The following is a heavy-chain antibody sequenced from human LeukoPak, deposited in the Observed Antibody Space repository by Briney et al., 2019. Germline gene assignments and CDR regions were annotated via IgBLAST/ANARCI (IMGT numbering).Heavy chain of an antibody. V-gene: IGHV3-21*01. CDR1: GITFRTYS. Sequence: GGSLRLSCAASGITFRTYSMNWVRQAPGKGLEWVSSISSRTGYIYYADSVKGRFTISRDNANNSLYLQMNSLRAEDTAVYYCAKDLVEMATISYYYGMDVWGQGTTVTVSS. CDR3: AKDLVEMATISYYYGMDV. D-gene: IGHD5-24*01. J-gene: IGHJ6*02. CDR2: ISSRTGYI.